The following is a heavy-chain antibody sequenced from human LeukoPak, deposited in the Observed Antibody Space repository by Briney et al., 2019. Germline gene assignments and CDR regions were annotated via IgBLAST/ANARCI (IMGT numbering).Heavy chain of an antibody. D-gene: IGHD4-17*01. CDR2: INSDESTT. CDR3: ARFDYADYLAFDY. V-gene: IGHV3-74*01. J-gene: IGHJ4*02. CDR1: GFTFSNYW. Sequence: GGSLRLSCAASGFTFSNYWMHWVRQAPGKGLVWVSRINSDESTTTYADSVKGRFTISRDNAKNSLYLQMNSLRAEDTAVYYCARFDYADYLAFDYWGQGTLVTVSS.